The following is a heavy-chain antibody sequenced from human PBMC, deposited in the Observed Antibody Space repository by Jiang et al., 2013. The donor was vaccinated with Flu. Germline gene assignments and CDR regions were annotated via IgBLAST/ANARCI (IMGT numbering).Heavy chain of an antibody. Sequence: EVKKPGSSVKVSCKASGGTFSSYAISWVRQAPRQGLEWMGGIIPIFGTANYAQKFQGRVTITADESTSTAYMELSSLRSEDTAVYYCARDRNMVRGVFDYWGQGTLVTVSS. J-gene: IGHJ4*02. CDR2: IIPIFGTA. D-gene: IGHD3-10*01. CDR3: ARDRNMVRGVFDY. CDR1: GGTFSSYA. V-gene: IGHV1-69*01.